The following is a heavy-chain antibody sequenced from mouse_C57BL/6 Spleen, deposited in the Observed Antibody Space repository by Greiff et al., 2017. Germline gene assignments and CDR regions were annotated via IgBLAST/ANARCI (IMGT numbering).Heavy chain of an antibody. D-gene: IGHD1-1*02. CDR1: GFTFSSYT. J-gene: IGHJ2*01. CDR3: ARQGLWRYFDN. CDR2: ISGGGGNT. Sequence: DVHLVESGGGLVKPGGSLKLSCAASGFTFSSYTMSWVRQTPEKRLEWVATISGGGGNTYYPDSVKGRFTISRDNAKNTLYLQMSSLRSADTAVYYCARQGLWRYFDNRGRRTTLGGSS. V-gene: IGHV5-9*04.